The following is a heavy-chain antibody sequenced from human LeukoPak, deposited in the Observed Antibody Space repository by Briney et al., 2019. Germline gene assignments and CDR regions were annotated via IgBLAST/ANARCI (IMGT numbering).Heavy chain of an antibody. J-gene: IGHJ4*02. CDR1: GASISSSYW. CDR3: ARDLRGMVDY. D-gene: IGHD3-16*01. Sequence: NASETLFLTCAVSGASISSSYWWSWVRQPPGKGLEWIGEIYHSGGTNYNPSLESRVTLSLDKSKNQFSLKLSSVTAADTAVYYCARDLRGMVDYWGQGTLVTVSS. CDR2: IYHSGGT. V-gene: IGHV4-4*02.